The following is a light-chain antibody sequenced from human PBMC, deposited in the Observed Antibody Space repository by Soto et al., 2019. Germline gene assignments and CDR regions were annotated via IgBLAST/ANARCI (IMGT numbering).Light chain of an antibody. CDR2: DVT. V-gene: IGLV2-14*03. CDR3: SSYTPSNTRV. CDR1: SSDVGNYNY. Sequence: QSVLTQPASVSGSPGQSITISCTGTSSDVGNYNYVSWFQQHPGKAPKVIIFDVTNRPSGVSDRFSGSKSGNTASLTISGLQAEDEAVYYCSSYTPSNTRVFGGGTKLTVL. J-gene: IGLJ3*02.